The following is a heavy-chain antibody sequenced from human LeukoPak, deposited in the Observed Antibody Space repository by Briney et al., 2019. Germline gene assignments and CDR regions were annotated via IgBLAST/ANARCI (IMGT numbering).Heavy chain of an antibody. V-gene: IGHV3-30*04. D-gene: IGHD3-16*01. CDR3: ARGGGLDV. J-gene: IGHJ6*02. CDR2: ISYDGSNK. CDR1: RFTFSSYA. Sequence: GGSLRLSCAASRFTFSSYAIHWVRQAPGKGLEWVAVISYDGSNKYYADSVKGRFTISRDNSKNTLYLQMNSLRAEDTAVYFCARGGGLDVWGQGATVTVSS.